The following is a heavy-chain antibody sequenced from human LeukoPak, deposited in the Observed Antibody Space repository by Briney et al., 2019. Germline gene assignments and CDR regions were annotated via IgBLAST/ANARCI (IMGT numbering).Heavy chain of an antibody. Sequence: GGSLRLSCAASGFTFSSYAMSWVRQAPGKGLEWVSAISGSGGSTYYADSVKGRFTISRDNSKNTLYLQMNSLRAEDAAVYYCAKGPNSWTFFDPWGQGTLVTVSS. CDR2: ISGSGGST. D-gene: IGHD3/OR15-3a*01. CDR1: GFTFSSYA. CDR3: AKGPNSWTFFDP. V-gene: IGHV3-23*01. J-gene: IGHJ5*02.